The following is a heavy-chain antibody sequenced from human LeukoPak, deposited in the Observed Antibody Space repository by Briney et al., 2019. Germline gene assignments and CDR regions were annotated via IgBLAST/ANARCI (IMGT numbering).Heavy chain of an antibody. CDR1: GGTFSSYA. Sequence: SVKVSCKASGGTFSSYAISWVRQAPGQGLEWMGGIIPIFGTANYAQKLQGRVTMTTDTSTSTAYMELRSLRSDDTAVYYCASSGEFGESELKNWGQGTLVTVSS. J-gene: IGHJ4*02. CDR3: ASSGEFGESELKN. D-gene: IGHD3-10*01. V-gene: IGHV1-69*05. CDR2: IIPIFGTA.